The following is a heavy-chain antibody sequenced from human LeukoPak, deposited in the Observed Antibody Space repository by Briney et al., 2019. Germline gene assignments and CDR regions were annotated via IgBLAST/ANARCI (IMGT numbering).Heavy chain of an antibody. CDR3: ARGGSAWDNPFDY. CDR1: GYTFTGYY. V-gene: IGHV1-2*02. Sequence: ASVKVSCKASGYTFTGYYIHWVRHAPGQGLEWMGWINPTSGGTKYAQKFQGRVTMTRDTSISTAYMELSRLRADDTAVFYCARGGSAWDNPFDYSGQGTLVTVSS. J-gene: IGHJ4*02. D-gene: IGHD6-19*01. CDR2: INPTSGGT.